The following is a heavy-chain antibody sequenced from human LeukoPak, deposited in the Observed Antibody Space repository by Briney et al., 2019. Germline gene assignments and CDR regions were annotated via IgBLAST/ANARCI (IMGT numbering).Heavy chain of an antibody. J-gene: IGHJ4*02. Sequence: PGGSLRLSCAASGFNLNHYAMHWVRQAPGKGLEWVAVISFNGSKKYYADSVKGRFTISTNASKNTLYLQMNSLREEDTAVFYCARGGAFCGGDCYIDDYWGQGTLVTVS. CDR3: ARGGAFCGGDCYIDDY. CDR2: ISFNGSKK. CDR1: GFNLNHYA. D-gene: IGHD2-21*02. V-gene: IGHV3-30-3*01.